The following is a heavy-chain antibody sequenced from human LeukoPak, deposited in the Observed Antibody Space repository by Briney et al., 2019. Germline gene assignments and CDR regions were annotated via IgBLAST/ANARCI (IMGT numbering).Heavy chain of an antibody. CDR2: ISGTGGST. V-gene: IGHV3-23*01. D-gene: IGHD5-12*01. Sequence: PGGPLRLSCAVSGFIFSNYGMSWARQTPGKGLEWVSAISGTGGSTYYADSVKGRSTISRDNSKNTLYLQMNSLRAEDTAVYYCAKVSPDSRASGYDGFDYWGQGTLVTVSS. CDR1: GFIFSNYG. J-gene: IGHJ4*02. CDR3: AKVSPDSRASGYDGFDY.